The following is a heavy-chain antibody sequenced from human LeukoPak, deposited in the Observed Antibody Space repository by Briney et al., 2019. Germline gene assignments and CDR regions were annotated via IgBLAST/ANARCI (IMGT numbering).Heavy chain of an antibody. CDR1: GGPISSYY. J-gene: IGHJ1*01. V-gene: IGHV4-59*01. CDR2: IYYSGST. Sequence: SETLSLTCTVSGGPISSYYWSWIRQPPGKGLEWIGYIYYSGSTNYNPSLKSRVTISVDTSKNQFSLKLSSVTAADTAVYFCARGKGYFQHWGQGTLVTVSA. CDR3: ARGKGYFQH.